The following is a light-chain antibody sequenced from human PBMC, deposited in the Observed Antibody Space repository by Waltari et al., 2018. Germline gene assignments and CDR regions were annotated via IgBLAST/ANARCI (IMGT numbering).Light chain of an antibody. CDR1: QDISNY. V-gene: IGKV1-33*01. J-gene: IGKJ5*01. CDR3: QQYDNLLPT. CDR2: DAS. Sequence: DIRMTQSPSSLSASVGDRVTITCQASQDISNYLNWYQQKPGKAPKLLIYDASNLETGVPSRFSGSGSGTDFTFTISSLQPEDIATYYCQQYDNLLPTFGQGTRLEIK.